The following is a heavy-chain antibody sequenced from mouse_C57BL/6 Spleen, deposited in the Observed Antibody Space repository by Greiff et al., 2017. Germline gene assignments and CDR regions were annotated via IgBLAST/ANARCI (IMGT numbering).Heavy chain of an antibody. V-gene: IGHV1-20*01. CDR1: GYSFTGYF. Sequence: VQLQQSGPELVKPGDSVKISCKASGYSFTGYFMNWVMQSHGKSLEWIGRINPYNGDTFYNQKFKGKATLTVDKSSSTAHMELRSLTSEDSAVYYCARSRYDPHYAMDYWGQGTSGTVSS. J-gene: IGHJ4*01. D-gene: IGHD2-3*01. CDR3: ARSRYDPHYAMDY. CDR2: INPYNGDT.